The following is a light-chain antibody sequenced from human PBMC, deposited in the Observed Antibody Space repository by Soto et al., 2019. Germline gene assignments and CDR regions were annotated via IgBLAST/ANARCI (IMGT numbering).Light chain of an antibody. CDR1: RDVGSD. CDR3: QQSYSTPWT. Sequence: QMTQSPSSLSASVGEKIIITCRASRDVGSDVSWYQQKPGQAPKLLIYAASNLYTGVPSRLSGSRSGTEFTLTISSLQPEDFATYYCQQSYSTPWTFGQGTKVDIK. CDR2: AAS. J-gene: IGKJ1*01. V-gene: IGKV1-39*01.